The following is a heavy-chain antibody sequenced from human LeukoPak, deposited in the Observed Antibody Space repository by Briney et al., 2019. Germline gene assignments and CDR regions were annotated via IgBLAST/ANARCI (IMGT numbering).Heavy chain of an antibody. CDR3: AKVSPNYYDSSGYYSD. CDR2: ISGSGGST. D-gene: IGHD3-22*01. V-gene: IGHV3-23*01. J-gene: IGHJ4*02. CDR1: GFTFDDYA. Sequence: GGSLRLSCAASGFTFDDYAMHWVRQAPGKGLEWVSAISGSGGSTYYADSVKGRFTISRDNSKNTLYLQMNSLRAEDTAVYYCAKVSPNYYDSSGYYSDWGQGTLVTVSS.